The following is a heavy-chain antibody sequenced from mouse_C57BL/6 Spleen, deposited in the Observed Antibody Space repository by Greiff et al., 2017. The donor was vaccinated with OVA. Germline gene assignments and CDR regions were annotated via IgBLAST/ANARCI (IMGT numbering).Heavy chain of an antibody. V-gene: IGHV1-84*01. Sequence: QVQLQQSGPELVKPGASVKISCKASGYTFPDYYINWVKQRPGQGLEWIGLIYPGSGNNQYNEKFKGKDTLTVDPSSSTAYMLLSSLTSEDSAVYFWAPITTGHYYAMDDWGQGTSVTVSS. CDR3: APITTGHYYAMDD. CDR1: GYTFPDYY. CDR2: IYPGSGNN. D-gene: IGHD1-1*01. J-gene: IGHJ4*01.